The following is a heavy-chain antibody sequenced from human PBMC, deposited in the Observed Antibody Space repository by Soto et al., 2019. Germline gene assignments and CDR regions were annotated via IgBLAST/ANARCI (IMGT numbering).Heavy chain of an antibody. Sequence: SETLSLTCTVSGVSINNYHWSWIRQPPGKGLEWIGYIYSGNTNYNPSLKSRVTISLDTSKSQFSLRLTSVTAADTAVYYCARLHCDSPNCVPLDPWGQGSLVTVSS. CDR2: IYSGNT. CDR3: ARLHCDSPNCVPLDP. D-gene: IGHD2-2*01. J-gene: IGHJ5*02. V-gene: IGHV4-4*08. CDR1: GVSINNYH.